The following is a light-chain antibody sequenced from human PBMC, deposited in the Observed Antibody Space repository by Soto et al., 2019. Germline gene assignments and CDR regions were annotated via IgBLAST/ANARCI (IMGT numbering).Light chain of an antibody. CDR1: ISDVGSYNL. V-gene: IGLV2-23*02. J-gene: IGLJ3*02. CDR3: FPKGGGGTLMV. Sequence: QSALTQPASVSGSPGQSITISCTGTISDVGSYNLVSWYQQHPGKGPKVMIYEVSKRLSGVSNRFSGSKSGNTASLTISGLQAEDEADYYCFPKGGGGTLMVFGGGTKLTVL. CDR2: EVS.